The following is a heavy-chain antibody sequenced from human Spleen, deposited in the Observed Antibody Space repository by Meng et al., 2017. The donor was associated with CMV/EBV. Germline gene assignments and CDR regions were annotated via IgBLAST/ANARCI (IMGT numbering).Heavy chain of an antibody. CDR3: ARDLSVYDYYGMDV. CDR1: GFTFSSYA. V-gene: IGHV3-30*04. Sequence: GESLKISCAASGFTFSSYAMHWVRQAPGKRLEWVAVISYDGSNKYYADSVKGRFTISRDNSKNTLYLQMNSLRAEDTAVYYCARDLSVYDYYGMDVWGQGTTVTVSS. J-gene: IGHJ6*02. CDR2: ISYDGSNK.